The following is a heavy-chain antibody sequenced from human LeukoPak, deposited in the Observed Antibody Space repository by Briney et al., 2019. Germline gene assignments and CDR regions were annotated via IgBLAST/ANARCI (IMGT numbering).Heavy chain of an antibody. CDR2: IYHSGST. CDR3: ARVSDYGDYGYAFDI. D-gene: IGHD4-17*01. V-gene: IGHV4-39*07. J-gene: IGHJ3*02. Sequence: SETLSLTCTVSGGSIISSSASYWGWIRQPPGKGLEWIGEIYHSGSTNYNPSLKSRVTISVDKSKNQFSLKLSSVTAADTAVYYCARVSDYGDYGYAFDIWGQGTMVTVSS. CDR1: GGSIISSSASY.